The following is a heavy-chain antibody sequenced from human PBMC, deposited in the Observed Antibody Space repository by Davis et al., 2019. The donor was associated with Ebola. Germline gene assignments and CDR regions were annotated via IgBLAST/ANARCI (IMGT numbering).Heavy chain of an antibody. CDR3: TRPSAYCSGGSCPS. CDR1: GFTFSGSA. Sequence: GESLKISCAASGFTFSGSAMHLVRQASGKGLEWVGRIRSKANSYATAYAASVKGRFTISRDDSKNTAYLQMNSLKTEDTAVYYCTRPSAYCSGGSCPSWGQGTLVTVSS. J-gene: IGHJ4*02. D-gene: IGHD2-15*01. CDR2: IRSKANSYAT. V-gene: IGHV3-73*01.